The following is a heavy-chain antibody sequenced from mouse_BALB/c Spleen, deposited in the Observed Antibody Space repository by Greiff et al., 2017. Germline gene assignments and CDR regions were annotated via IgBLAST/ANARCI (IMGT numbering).Heavy chain of an antibody. V-gene: IGHV14-1*02. Sequence: EVKLQESGAELVRPGALVKLSCKASGFNINDYYMHWVKQRPEQGLEWIGWIDPENGNTIYDPKFQGKASITADTSSNTAYLQLSSLTSEDTAVYYCARGWDGNYWGQGTTLTVSS. J-gene: IGHJ2*01. CDR1: GFNINDYY. CDR3: ARGWDGNY. D-gene: IGHD4-1*01. CDR2: IDPENGNT.